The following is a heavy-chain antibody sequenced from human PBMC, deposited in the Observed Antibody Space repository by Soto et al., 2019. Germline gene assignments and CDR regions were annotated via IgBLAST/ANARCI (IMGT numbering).Heavy chain of an antibody. J-gene: IGHJ3*02. D-gene: IGHD3-16*01. CDR3: ASLIMITCGGVTGGAFDI. Sequence: ASVKVSCKASGGTFSSYAISWVRQAPGQGLAWMGGIIPIFGTASYAQKFQGRVTITADKSTSTAYMELSSLRSEDTAVYYCASLIMITCGGVTGGAFDIWGQGTMVTVSS. CDR1: GGTFSSYA. CDR2: IIPIFGTA. V-gene: IGHV1-69*06.